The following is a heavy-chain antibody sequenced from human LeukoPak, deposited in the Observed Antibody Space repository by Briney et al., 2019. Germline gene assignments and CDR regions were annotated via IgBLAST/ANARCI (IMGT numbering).Heavy chain of an antibody. D-gene: IGHD6-6*01. J-gene: IGHJ5*02. V-gene: IGHV3-74*01. Sequence: VGCPRLSCAASRFTSSGDRTGAGSRTPRERLRWGSRIHGVGSLTSTADSVKGRFTISRDNAKNTLYLQLNSLRAEDTAIYFCARGLPQYSNTWHDHWGQGTLVTVSS. CDR2: IHGVGSLT. CDR1: RFTSSGDR. CDR3: ARGLPQYSNTWHDH.